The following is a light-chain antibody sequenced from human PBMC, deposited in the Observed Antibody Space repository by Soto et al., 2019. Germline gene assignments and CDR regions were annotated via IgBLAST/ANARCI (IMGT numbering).Light chain of an antibody. J-gene: IGKJ1*01. CDR2: AAS. Sequence: DIQMTQSPSSLSASVGDRDTITCRASENIARYLNWYQQRPGKAPELLISAASSLQSGVPSRSSGGGSGTDFPLTISSLQPEDFATYYCQQSYSNPRTFGQGTKVDIK. CDR1: ENIARY. CDR3: QQSYSNPRT. V-gene: IGKV1-39*01.